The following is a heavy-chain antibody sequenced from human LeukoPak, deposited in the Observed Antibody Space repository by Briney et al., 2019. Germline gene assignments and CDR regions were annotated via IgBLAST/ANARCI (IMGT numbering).Heavy chain of an antibody. Sequence: PSETLSLTCTVSGGSISSYYWSWIRQPPGKGLEWIGYMYYSGSTNYNPSLKSRVTMSVDTSKNQFSLKLNSVTAADTAVYYCARQSHPRGYFDYWGQGTLVTVSS. CDR1: GGSISSYY. CDR3: ARQSHPRGYFDY. D-gene: IGHD3-10*01. J-gene: IGHJ4*02. V-gene: IGHV4-59*08. CDR2: MYYSGST.